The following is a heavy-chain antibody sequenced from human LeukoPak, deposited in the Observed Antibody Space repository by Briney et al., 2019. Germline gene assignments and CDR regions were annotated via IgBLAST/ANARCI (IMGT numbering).Heavy chain of an antibody. V-gene: IGHV1-69*04. CDR3: ARRWELPPFPPNQGFDI. D-gene: IGHD1-26*01. J-gene: IGHJ3*02. CDR1: GGTFSSYA. Sequence: SVKASCKASGGTFSSYAISWVRQAPGQGLEWMGRIIPILGIANYAQKFQGRVTITADKSTSTAYMELSSLRSEDTAVYYCARRWELPPFPPNQGFDIWGQGTMVTVSS. CDR2: IIPILGIA.